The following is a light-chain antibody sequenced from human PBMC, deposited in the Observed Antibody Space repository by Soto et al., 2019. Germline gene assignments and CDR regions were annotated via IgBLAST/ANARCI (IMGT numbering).Light chain of an antibody. CDR2: DNT. V-gene: IGLV1-40*01. CDR3: QSYDTSLSVCV. Sequence: QSVLTQPPSVSGAPGQRVTISCTGSSSNIGAGYDVHWYQQLPGTAPKLLIYDNTNRPSGVPDRFSGSKSGASASLAITWLQAEDEADYYCQSYDTSLSVCVFGGGTKLTVL. J-gene: IGLJ3*02. CDR1: SSNIGAGYD.